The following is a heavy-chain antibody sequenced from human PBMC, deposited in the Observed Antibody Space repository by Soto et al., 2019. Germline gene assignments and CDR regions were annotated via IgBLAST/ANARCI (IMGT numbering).Heavy chain of an antibody. CDR3: ARVRYDFWSGLTFYYYYGMDV. CDR2: INAGNGNT. J-gene: IGHJ6*02. Sequence: ASVKVSCKASGYTFTGYYMHWVRQAPXQGLDWMGWINAGNGNTKYSQKFQGRVTITRDTSASTAYMELSSLRSEDTAVYYCARVRYDFWSGLTFYYYYGMDVWGQGTTVTVSS. CDR1: GYTFTGYY. V-gene: IGHV1-3*01. D-gene: IGHD3-3*01.